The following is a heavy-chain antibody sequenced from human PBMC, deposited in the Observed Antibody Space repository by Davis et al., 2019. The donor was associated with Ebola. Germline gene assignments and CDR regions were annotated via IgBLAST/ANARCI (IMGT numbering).Heavy chain of an antibody. V-gene: IGHV1-2*04. CDR2: INPNTGGA. J-gene: IGHJ4*02. Sequence: ASVKVSCKASGYTFTGYYMHWVRQAPGRGLQWMGRINPNTGGADYAQDFQGWVTMTRDTSTSTAYMQLNRLRSDDSAMYYCAREAADHRGIDFWGQGTMVTVSS. D-gene: IGHD1-14*01. CDR3: AREAADHRGIDF. CDR1: GYTFTGYY.